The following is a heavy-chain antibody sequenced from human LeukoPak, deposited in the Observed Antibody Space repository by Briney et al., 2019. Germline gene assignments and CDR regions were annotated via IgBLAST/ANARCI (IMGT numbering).Heavy chain of an antibody. V-gene: IGHV4-34*01. CDR3: VGGYDS. CDR1: GGSFSGYY. CDR2: INHSGST. J-gene: IGHJ4*02. D-gene: IGHD5-12*01. Sequence: KSSETLSLTCAVYGGSFSGYYWSWIRQPPGKGLEWIGEINHSGSTNYNPSLKSRVTISVDTSKNQFSLKLSSVTAADTAVYYCVGGYDSWGQGTLVTVSS.